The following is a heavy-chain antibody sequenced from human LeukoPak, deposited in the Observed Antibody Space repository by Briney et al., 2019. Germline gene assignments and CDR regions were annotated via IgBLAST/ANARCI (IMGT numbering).Heavy chain of an antibody. CDR2: IYYSGST. Sequence: PSETLSLTCTVSGGSISSYYWSWIRQPPGKGLEWIGYIYYSGSTNYNPSLKSRVTISVDTSKNQFSLKLSSVTAADTAVYYCAKARIASWELLLDYWGQGTLVTVSS. V-gene: IGHV4-59*01. CDR3: AKARIASWELLLDY. CDR1: GGSISSYY. D-gene: IGHD1-26*01. J-gene: IGHJ4*02.